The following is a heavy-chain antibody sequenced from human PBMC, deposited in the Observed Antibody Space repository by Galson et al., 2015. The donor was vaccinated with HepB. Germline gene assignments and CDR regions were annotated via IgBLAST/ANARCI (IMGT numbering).Heavy chain of an antibody. CDR2: ISSSSSTI. D-gene: IGHD3-16*01. CDR3: ARGEDKYYYYGMDV. V-gene: IGHV3-48*04. Sequence: SLRLSCAASGFTFSSYTMNWVRQAPGKGLEWVSYISSSSSTIYYADSVKGRFTISRDNAKNSLYLQMNSLRAEDTAVYYCARGEDKYYYYGMDVWGQGTTVTVSS. CDR1: GFTFSSYT. J-gene: IGHJ6*02.